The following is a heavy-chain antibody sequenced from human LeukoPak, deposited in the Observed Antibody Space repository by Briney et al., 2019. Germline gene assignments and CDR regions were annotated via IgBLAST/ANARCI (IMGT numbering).Heavy chain of an antibody. J-gene: IGHJ6*03. V-gene: IGHV3-21*01. CDR3: ARDGGSSGTGAYYMDV. CDR1: GFTFNNYN. D-gene: IGHD2-15*01. CDR2: MSGSSSYI. Sequence: GGSLRLSCAASGFTFNNYNMNWVRQAPGKGLEWVSSMSGSSSYIYYADSVKGRFNISRDNAKNSLSLQMNSLRAEDTAVYYCARDGGSSGTGAYYMDVWGKGTTVTVSS.